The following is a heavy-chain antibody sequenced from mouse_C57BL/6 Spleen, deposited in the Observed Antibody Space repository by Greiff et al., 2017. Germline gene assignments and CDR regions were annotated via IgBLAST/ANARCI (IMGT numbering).Heavy chain of an antibody. J-gene: IGHJ4*01. V-gene: IGHV1-81*01. CDR2: IYPRSGNT. CDR1: GYTFTSYG. Sequence: QVQLKESGAELARPGASVKLSCKASGYTFTSYGISWVKQRTGQGLEWIGEIYPRSGNTYYNEKFKGKATLTADKSSSTAYMELRSLTSEDSAVYFCARSIYDGYYEAMDYWGQGTSVTVSS. CDR3: ARSIYDGYYEAMDY. D-gene: IGHD2-3*01.